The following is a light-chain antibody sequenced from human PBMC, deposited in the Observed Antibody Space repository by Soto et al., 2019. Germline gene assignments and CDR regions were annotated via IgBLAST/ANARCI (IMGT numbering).Light chain of an antibody. J-gene: IGKJ3*01. CDR3: KKYGRSHFN. V-gene: IGKV3-15*01. Sequence: EIVMTQSPATLSVSSGEIATLSRSASQSVSSNLAWYQQKPGQAPRLLIYGAYTRATGIKARFSGSGSGTDFTLTISRMEPEDFAVYYCKKYGRSHFNFGTGNTVAIK. CDR1: QSVSSN. CDR2: GAY.